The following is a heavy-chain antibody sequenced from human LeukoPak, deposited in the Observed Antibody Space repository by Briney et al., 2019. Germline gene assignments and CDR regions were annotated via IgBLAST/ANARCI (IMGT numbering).Heavy chain of an antibody. V-gene: IGHV4-59*01. CDR3: ARSGSSGYYLYFDY. J-gene: IGHJ4*02. D-gene: IGHD3-22*01. CDR2: IYYSGST. Sequence: SETLSLTCTVSGGSISSYYWSWIRQPPGKGLEWIGYIYYSGSTNYNPPLKSRVTISVDTSKNQFSLKLSSVTAADTAVYYCARSGSSGYYLYFDYWGQGTLVTVSS. CDR1: GGSISSYY.